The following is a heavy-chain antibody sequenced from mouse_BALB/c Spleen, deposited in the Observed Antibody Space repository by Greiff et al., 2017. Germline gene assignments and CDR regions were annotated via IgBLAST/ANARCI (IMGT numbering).Heavy chain of an antibody. CDR3: AVAGDYGYDDGFAY. CDR1: GYSITSGYY. CDR2: ISYDGSN. V-gene: IGHV3-6*02. Sequence: EVQLQQSGPGLVKPSQSLSLTCSVTGYSITSGYYWNWIRQFPGNKLEWMGYISYDGSNNYNPSLKNRISITRDTSKNQFFLKLNSVTTEDTATYYCAVAGDYGYDDGFAYWGQGTLVTVSA. D-gene: IGHD2-2*01. J-gene: IGHJ3*01.